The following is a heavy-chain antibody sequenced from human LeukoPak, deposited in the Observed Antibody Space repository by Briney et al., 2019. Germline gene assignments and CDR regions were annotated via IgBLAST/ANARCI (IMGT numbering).Heavy chain of an antibody. CDR1: EFSVGSNY. V-gene: IGHV3-66*01. CDR3: AKFPESQGSFDY. Sequence: GGSLRLSCAASEFSVGSNYMTWVRQAPGKGLEWVSLIYSGGSTYYADSVKGRFTISRDNSKNTVYLQMNSLRADDTAVYYCAKFPESQGSFDYWGQGTLVTVSS. CDR2: IYSGGST. J-gene: IGHJ4*02.